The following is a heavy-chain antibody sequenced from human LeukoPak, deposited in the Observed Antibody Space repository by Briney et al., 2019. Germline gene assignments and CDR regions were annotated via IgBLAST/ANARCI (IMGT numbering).Heavy chain of an antibody. Sequence: GESLKISCKTSGYNIANYWIAWVRQVPGKGLEWMGIIYPGDSDTRYSPSFQGQVTISADKSISTAHLQWSSLKASDTAMYYCARRRGWELPDQDFDYWGQGTLVTVSS. CDR3: ARRRGWELPDQDFDY. V-gene: IGHV5-51*01. CDR1: GYNIANYW. J-gene: IGHJ4*02. CDR2: IYPGDSDT. D-gene: IGHD1-26*01.